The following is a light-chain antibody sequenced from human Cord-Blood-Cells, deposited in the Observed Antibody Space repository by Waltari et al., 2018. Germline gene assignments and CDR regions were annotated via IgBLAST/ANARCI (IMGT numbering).Light chain of an antibody. Sequence: DIQMTQSPSSLSASVGDRVTITCRASQSISSYLNWYQQKPGKAPKLLSYAASSLQSGVPSRFSGSGSGTDFTLTSSSLQPEDFATYYCQQSYSTPRTFGQGTKVEIK. CDR2: AAS. CDR3: QQSYSTPRT. CDR1: QSISSY. V-gene: IGKV1-39*01. J-gene: IGKJ1*01.